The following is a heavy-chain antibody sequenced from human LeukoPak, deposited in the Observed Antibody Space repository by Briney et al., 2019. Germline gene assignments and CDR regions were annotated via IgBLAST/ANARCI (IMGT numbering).Heavy chain of an antibody. CDR1: GFIFSAYA. D-gene: IGHD6-19*01. CDR2: TSGNGVKT. J-gene: IGHJ4*02. V-gene: IGHV3-23*01. Sequence: PGGSLRLSCAASGFIFSAYALSWVRQAPGKGLEWVSATSGNGVKTYYADFVKGRFTISRDNSKNTLYLQMNSLRAEDTAVYYCAKDAGWPFDYWGQGTLVTVSS. CDR3: AKDAGWPFDY.